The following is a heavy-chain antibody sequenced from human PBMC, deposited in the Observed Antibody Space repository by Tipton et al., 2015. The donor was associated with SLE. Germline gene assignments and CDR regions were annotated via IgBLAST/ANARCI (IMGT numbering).Heavy chain of an antibody. D-gene: IGHD2/OR15-2a*01. CDR1: GGSISSSTYY. CDR2: VYYTGNT. J-gene: IGHJ4*02. CDR3: ARSSSVRTLLWPTFAY. V-gene: IGHV4-39*07. Sequence: TLSLTCTVSGGSISSSTYYWGWIRQPPGKGLEWIGSVYYTGNTYYNPSLKSRVTISVDTSKNQFSLKLSSVTAADTAVYFCARSSSVRTLLWPTFAYWGQGTLVTVSS.